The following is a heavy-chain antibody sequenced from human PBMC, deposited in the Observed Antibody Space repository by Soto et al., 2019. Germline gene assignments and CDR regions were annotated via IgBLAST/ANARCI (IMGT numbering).Heavy chain of an antibody. CDR3: AKSVYNWNDGFFDY. CDR2: ISYDGNNK. D-gene: IGHD1-1*01. CDR1: GFTFSSYG. Sequence: QVQLVESGGGVVQPGRSLRLSCAASGFTFSSYGMHWVRQAPGKGLEWVAVISYDGNNKYYADSVKGRFTISRDTSKNTLYLQMNSLIAEDTSVYYCAKSVYNWNDGFFDYWGQGTLVTVSS. J-gene: IGHJ4*02. V-gene: IGHV3-30*18.